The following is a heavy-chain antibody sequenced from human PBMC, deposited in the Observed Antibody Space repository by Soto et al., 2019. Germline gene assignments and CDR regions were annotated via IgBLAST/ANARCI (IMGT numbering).Heavy chain of an antibody. D-gene: IGHD6-19*01. Sequence: ASVKDSCKAFGYTFTSYDINWVRQATGQGREWMGWMNPNSGNTGYAQKFQGRVTMTRNTSISTAYTELRSLRSEDTAVYYCASGTAVAGTAWDYGGQGTRVTVS. CDR3: ASGTAVAGTAWDY. V-gene: IGHV1-8*01. J-gene: IGHJ4*02. CDR1: GYTFTSYD. CDR2: MNPNSGNT.